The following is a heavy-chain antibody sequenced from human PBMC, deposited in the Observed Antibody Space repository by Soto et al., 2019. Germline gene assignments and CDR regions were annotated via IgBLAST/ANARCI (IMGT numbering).Heavy chain of an antibody. J-gene: IGHJ6*03. CDR3: ARVPPDYGDYNYYYYYMDV. D-gene: IGHD4-17*01. Sequence: PSETLSLTCTVSGGSISSYYWSWIRQPPGKGLEWIGYIYYSGSTNYNPSLKGRVTISVDTSKNQFSLKLSSVTAADTAVYYCARVPPDYGDYNYYYYYMDVWGKGTTVTVSS. CDR1: GGSISSYY. CDR2: IYYSGST. V-gene: IGHV4-59*01.